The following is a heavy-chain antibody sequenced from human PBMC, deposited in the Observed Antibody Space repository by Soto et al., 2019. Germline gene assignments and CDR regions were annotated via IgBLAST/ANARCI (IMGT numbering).Heavy chain of an antibody. V-gene: IGHV2-5*01. CDR3: AHRLSPYSSGWYLYYYYGMDV. Sequence: SGPTLVNPTPPLTLTCTFSGFSLSTSGVGVGWIRQPPGKALEWLALIYWNDDKRYSPSLKSRITITKDTSKNQVVLTMTNMDPVDTATYSCAHRLSPYSSGWYLYYYYGMDVWGQGTTVTVSS. CDR2: IYWNDDK. J-gene: IGHJ6*02. CDR1: GFSLSTSGVG. D-gene: IGHD6-19*01.